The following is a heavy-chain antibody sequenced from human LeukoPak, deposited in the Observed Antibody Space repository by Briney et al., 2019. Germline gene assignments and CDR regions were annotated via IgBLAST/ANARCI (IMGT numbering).Heavy chain of an antibody. CDR1: GGSFSGYY. CDR3: ARGGKNSGWYG. Sequence: SETLSLTCAVYGGSFSGYYWSWIRQPPGKGLEWIGEINHSGSTNYNPSLKSRVTISVDTSKNQFSLKLSSVTAADTAVYYCARGGKNSGWYGWGQGTLVTVSS. V-gene: IGHV4-34*01. CDR2: INHSGST. J-gene: IGHJ4*02. D-gene: IGHD6-19*01.